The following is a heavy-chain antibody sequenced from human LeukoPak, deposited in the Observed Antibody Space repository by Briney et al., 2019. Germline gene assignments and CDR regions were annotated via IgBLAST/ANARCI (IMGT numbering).Heavy chain of an antibody. D-gene: IGHD3-22*01. CDR2: IFYSGST. CDR1: GGSISSYY. CDR3: AKSNGYGLIDI. Sequence: SETLSLTCTVSGGSISSYYWDWVRQPPGKALEWIGIIFYSGSTYYSPSLKSRVTISLDTSRNQFSLKLNSVTAADTAVYYCAKSNGYGLIDIWGQGTMVTVSS. V-gene: IGHV4-59*12. J-gene: IGHJ3*02.